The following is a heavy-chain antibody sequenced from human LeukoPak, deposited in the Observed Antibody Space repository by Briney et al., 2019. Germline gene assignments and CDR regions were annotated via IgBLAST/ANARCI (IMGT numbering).Heavy chain of an antibody. V-gene: IGHV1-46*01. D-gene: IGHD3-22*01. Sequence: ASVKVSCKASGYTFTSYYMHWVRQAPGQGLEWMGIINPSGGSTSYAQKFQGRVTMTRDTSTSTVYMELSSLRSEDTAVYYCARVVTYYYDSSGYFDYWGQGTLVTVSS. J-gene: IGHJ4*02. CDR2: INPSGGST. CDR1: GYTFTSYY. CDR3: ARVVTYYYDSSGYFDY.